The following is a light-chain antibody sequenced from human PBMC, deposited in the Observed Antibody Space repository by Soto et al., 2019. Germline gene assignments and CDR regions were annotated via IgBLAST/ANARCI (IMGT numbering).Light chain of an antibody. V-gene: IGLV2-8*01. CDR1: GSDLGGENF. Sequence: QSALTQPPSASGSPGQSVTISCTGAGSDLGGENFVSWYQQQPGRAPKLIIYEVTKRPSGVPDRFSGSKSGNTASLTVSGLQAEDEADYYCYSYGSSNNFVFGGGTKLTVL. J-gene: IGLJ3*02. CDR2: EVT. CDR3: YSYGSSNNFV.